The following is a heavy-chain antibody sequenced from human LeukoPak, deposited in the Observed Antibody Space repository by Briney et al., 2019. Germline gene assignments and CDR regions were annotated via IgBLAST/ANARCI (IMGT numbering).Heavy chain of an antibody. Sequence: PSETLSLTCTVSGGSISSSSYYWGWIRQPPGKGLEWIGSIYYSGSTYYNPSLKSRVTISVDTSKNQFSLKLSSVTAADTAVYYCARLRIVVVPAATWDAFDIWGQGTMVTVSS. V-gene: IGHV4-39*01. CDR1: GGSISSSSYY. CDR3: ARLRIVVVPAATWDAFDI. J-gene: IGHJ3*02. D-gene: IGHD2-2*01. CDR2: IYYSGST.